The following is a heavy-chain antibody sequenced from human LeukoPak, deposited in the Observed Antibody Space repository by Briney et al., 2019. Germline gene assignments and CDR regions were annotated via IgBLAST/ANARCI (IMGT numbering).Heavy chain of an antibody. D-gene: IGHD3-9*01. Sequence: GGSLRLSCAASGFTFSSYEMNWVRQAPGKGLERVSYISSSSSTIYYADSVKGRFTISRDNAKNSLYLQMNSLRDEDTAVYYCARVHYDILSYYFDYWGQGTLVTVSS. J-gene: IGHJ4*02. V-gene: IGHV3-48*02. CDR3: ARVHYDILSYYFDY. CDR1: GFTFSSYE. CDR2: ISSSSSTI.